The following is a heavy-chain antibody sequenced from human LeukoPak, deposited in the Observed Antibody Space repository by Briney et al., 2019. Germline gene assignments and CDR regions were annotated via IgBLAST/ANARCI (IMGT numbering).Heavy chain of an antibody. J-gene: IGHJ4*02. Sequence: ASVKVSCKASGGTFSSYAMHWVRQAPGKGLEYVSAIVSNGGNTYYADSVRGRFTISRDNSKDTVYLQMGSLRPEDTAVYYCARGGYYAASDIWGQGALVTVSS. CDR1: GGTFSSYA. D-gene: IGHD3-3*01. CDR3: ARGGYYAASDI. CDR2: IVSNGGNT. V-gene: IGHV3-64*02.